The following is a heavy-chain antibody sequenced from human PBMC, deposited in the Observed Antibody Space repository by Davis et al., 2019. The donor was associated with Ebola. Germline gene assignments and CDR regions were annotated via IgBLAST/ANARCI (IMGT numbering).Heavy chain of an antibody. CDR3: ARGPSYGPDS. V-gene: IGHV1-69*13. D-gene: IGHD3-16*01. Sequence: SVKVSCKASGGTFSSYAISWVRQAPGQGLDWMGGIIPVFGIPKYAQKFKGRVTITADESATTVYMELNSLRSDDTAIYYCARGPSYGPDSWGQGTLITVSS. CDR1: GGTFSSYA. J-gene: IGHJ4*02. CDR2: IIPVFGIP.